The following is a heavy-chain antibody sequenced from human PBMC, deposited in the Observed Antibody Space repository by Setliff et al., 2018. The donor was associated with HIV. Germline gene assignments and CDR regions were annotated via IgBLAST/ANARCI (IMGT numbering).Heavy chain of an antibody. CDR2: IIPIFGTA. CDR1: GGTFSSYA. CDR3: GRVPYRSAWFDP. J-gene: IGHJ5*02. Sequence: ASVKVSCKASGGTFSSYAISWVRQAPGQGLEGMGGIIPIFGTANDAQKFQGRVTITADESTSTAYMELRSLRSDDTAVYYCGRVPYRSAWFDPWGQGTLVTVSS. D-gene: IGHD6-19*01. V-gene: IGHV1-69*13.